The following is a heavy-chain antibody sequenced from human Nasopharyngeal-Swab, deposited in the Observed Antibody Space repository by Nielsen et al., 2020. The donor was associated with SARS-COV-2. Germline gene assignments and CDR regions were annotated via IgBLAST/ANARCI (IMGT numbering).Heavy chain of an antibody. J-gene: IGHJ3*02. Sequence: GESLKISCAASGFTFSSYAMSWVRQAPGKGLEWVSAISGSGGSTYYADSVKGRFTISRDNSKNTLYLQMNSLRAEDTAVYYCARGGRGIDGEPIWGQGTMVTVSS. CDR2: ISGSGGST. CDR1: GFTFSSYA. V-gene: IGHV3-23*01. CDR3: ARGGRGIDGEPI. D-gene: IGHD4-17*01.